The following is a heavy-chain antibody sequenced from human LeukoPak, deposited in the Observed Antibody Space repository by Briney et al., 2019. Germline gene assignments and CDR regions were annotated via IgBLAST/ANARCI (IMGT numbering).Heavy chain of an antibody. CDR3: ARHRTASDY. CDR2: ISSSSSYI. D-gene: IGHD3-16*02. CDR1: GFSFSRYS. V-gene: IGHV3-21*01. Sequence: GGSLRLSCAASGFSFSRYSMNWVRQAPGKGLEWVSSISSSSSYIYYADSVKVRFTISRDNAKNSLYLQMTSLRAEDTAVYYCARHRTASDYWGQGTLVTVSS. J-gene: IGHJ4*02.